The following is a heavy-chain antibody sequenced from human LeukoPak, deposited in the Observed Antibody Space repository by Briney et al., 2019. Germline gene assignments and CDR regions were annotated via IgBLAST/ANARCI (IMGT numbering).Heavy chain of an antibody. CDR3: ARRRYYDSTGYLD. CDR2: IYYRGST. J-gene: IGHJ1*01. CDR1: GDSISSSSYY. Sequence: SETLSLTCTISGDSISSSSYYWGWIRQPPGKGLEWIGDIYYRGSTYYNPSLKSRVSMSIDTSNNQFSLTLNSVTAADTALYFCARRRYYDSTGYLDWGQGTLVTVSS. D-gene: IGHD3-22*01. V-gene: IGHV4-39*01.